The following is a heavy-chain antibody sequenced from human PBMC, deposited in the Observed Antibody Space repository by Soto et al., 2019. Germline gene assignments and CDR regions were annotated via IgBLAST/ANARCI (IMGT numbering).Heavy chain of an antibody. CDR3: ARVSWREKYGMDV. Sequence: NPGGSLRLSCAASGFTFSDSYMSWIRQAPGKGLEWISYITFSGNTVYYADSLKGRFTISRGNAKNSLYLQMNRLRAEDTAVYYCARVSWREKYGMDVWGQGTTVTVSS. V-gene: IGHV3-11*01. CDR2: ITFSGNTV. CDR1: GFTFSDSY. J-gene: IGHJ6*02.